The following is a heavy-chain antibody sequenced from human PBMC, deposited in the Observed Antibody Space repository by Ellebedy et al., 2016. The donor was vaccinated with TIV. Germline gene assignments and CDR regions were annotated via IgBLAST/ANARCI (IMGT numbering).Heavy chain of an antibody. CDR2: ISYDGSNK. Sequence: GESLKISXAASGFTFSSFAMYWVRQAPGKGLEWVAVISYDGSNKYYVDSVKGRFTISRDNSKNTLYLQMNSLRTEDTAVYYCARDRRGRSGEFRDYWGQGTLVTVSS. J-gene: IGHJ4*02. V-gene: IGHV3-30-3*01. CDR1: GFTFSSFA. CDR3: ARDRRGRSGEFRDY. D-gene: IGHD3-10*01.